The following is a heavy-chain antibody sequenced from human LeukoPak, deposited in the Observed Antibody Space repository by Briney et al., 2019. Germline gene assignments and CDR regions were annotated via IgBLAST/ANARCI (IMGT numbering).Heavy chain of an antibody. CDR2: ISAYNGNT. D-gene: IGHD5-18*01. V-gene: IGHV1-18*01. CDR3: ARALPHRRLMDTTMEQHWFDP. CDR1: GYTFTSCA. Sequence: ASVKVSCKASGYTFTSCAISWVRQAPGQGLEWMGWISAYNGNTNYAQKLQGRVTMTTDTSTSTAYMELRSLRSDDTAVYYCARALPHRRLMDTTMEQHWFDPWGRGTLVTVSS. J-gene: IGHJ5*02.